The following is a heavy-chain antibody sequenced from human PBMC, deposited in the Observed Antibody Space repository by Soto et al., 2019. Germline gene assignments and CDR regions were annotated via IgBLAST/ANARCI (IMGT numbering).Heavy chain of an antibody. CDR3: ARERTSKGGMDV. Sequence: EVQLVESGGGLVQPGGSLRLFCAASGFTFSNDWMNWVRQGPGKGLEWVSRIISGGSRVSYADSVKGRFTIARDNAKNTLYLEMHSLTAEDTAVYYCARERTSKGGMDVWGQGTTVTVSS. V-gene: IGHV3-74*01. J-gene: IGHJ6*02. CDR2: IISGGSRV. CDR1: GFTFSNDW.